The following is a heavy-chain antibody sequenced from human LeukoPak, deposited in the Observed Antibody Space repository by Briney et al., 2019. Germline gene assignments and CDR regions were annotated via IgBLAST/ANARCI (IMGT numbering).Heavy chain of an antibody. D-gene: IGHD1-26*01. CDR2: ISYDGSNK. V-gene: IGHV3-30*03. Sequence: GRSLRLSCAASGFTFSSYGMHWVRQAPGKGLEWVAVISYDGSNKYYADSVKGRFTISRDNAKNTLYLQMSSLRAEDTAVYYCARVSRGSYHFEYWGQGALVTVSS. J-gene: IGHJ4*02. CDR3: ARVSRGSYHFEY. CDR1: GFTFSSYG.